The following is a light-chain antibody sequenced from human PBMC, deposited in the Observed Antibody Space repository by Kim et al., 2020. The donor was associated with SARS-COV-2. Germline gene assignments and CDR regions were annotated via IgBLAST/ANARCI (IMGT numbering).Light chain of an antibody. Sequence: SAAVERSVTLSWLASQDIRNYLGWLQQNPGKVPKRLIYAASSLHSGVPSRFSGSGSGTEFTLTIDSLQPEDFATYYCLQHKSYPHIFGQGTKLEI. J-gene: IGKJ2*01. CDR2: AAS. CDR3: LQHKSYPHI. CDR1: QDIRNY. V-gene: IGKV1-17*03.